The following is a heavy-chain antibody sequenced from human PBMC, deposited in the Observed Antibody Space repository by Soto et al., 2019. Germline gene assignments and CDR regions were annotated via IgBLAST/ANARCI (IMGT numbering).Heavy chain of an antibody. Sequence: QVQLVQSGAEVKKPGASVKVSCKASGYTFTSYDINWVRQATGQGLEWMGWMNPNSNNTGYAQKFRGRLTMTRNTSKSTAYMGLSRLRSEDTAGYYCARERGGGYFDYWGQGTLVTVSS. CDR1: GYTFTSYD. CDR2: MNPNSNNT. CDR3: ARERGGGYFDY. V-gene: IGHV1-8*01. J-gene: IGHJ4*02. D-gene: IGHD3-16*01.